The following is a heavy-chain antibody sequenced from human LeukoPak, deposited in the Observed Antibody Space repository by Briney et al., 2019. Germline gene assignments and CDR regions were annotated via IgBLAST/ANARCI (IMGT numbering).Heavy chain of an antibody. Sequence: GGSLRLSCAASGFTFSNYWMHWVRQAPGKGLVWVSRINSDGSSTTSADSVKGRFTISRDNAKNTLYLQMNSLRAEDTAVYYCMSGVRGVPVWGQGTLVTVSS. J-gene: IGHJ4*02. D-gene: IGHD3-10*01. CDR3: MSGVRGVPV. V-gene: IGHV3-74*01. CDR2: INSDGSST. CDR1: GFTFSNYW.